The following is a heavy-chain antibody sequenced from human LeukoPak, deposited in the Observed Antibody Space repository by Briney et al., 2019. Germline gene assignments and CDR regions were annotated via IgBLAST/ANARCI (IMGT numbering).Heavy chain of an antibody. CDR3: AKGVKIVSGKYFFDY. V-gene: IGHV3-74*01. D-gene: IGHD5/OR15-5a*01. CDR1: GFTFSSYW. CDR2: INSDGRTT. Sequence: PGGSLRLSCAASGFTFSSYWMHWVRQAPGKGLVWVSGINSDGRTTTYVDSVKGRFTISRDNSKNTLYLQMNSLRAEDTAVYYCAKGVKIVSGKYFFDYWGQGTLVTVSS. J-gene: IGHJ4*02.